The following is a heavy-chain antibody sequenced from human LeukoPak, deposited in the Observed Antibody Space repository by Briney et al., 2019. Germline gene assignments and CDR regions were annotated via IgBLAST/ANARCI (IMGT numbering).Heavy chain of an antibody. CDR1: GFTFSNYW. Sequence: GGSLRLSCAASGFTFSNYWMSWVRQAPGKGLEWVANIKQDGSEKYYVDSVKGRFTISRDNAKNSLYLQMNSLRAEDTAVYYCARDHHYYDSSGYEARFDYWGQGTLVTVSS. CDR2: IKQDGSEK. J-gene: IGHJ4*02. CDR3: ARDHHYYDSSGYEARFDY. V-gene: IGHV3-7*01. D-gene: IGHD3-22*01.